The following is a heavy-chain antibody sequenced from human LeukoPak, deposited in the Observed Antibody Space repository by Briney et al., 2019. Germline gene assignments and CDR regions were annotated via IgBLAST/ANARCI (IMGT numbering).Heavy chain of an antibody. Sequence: ASVKVSCKVSGYTLTELSMHWVRQAPGKGLEWMGGFDPEDGETIYAQNFRGRVTMTEDTSTDTAYMELSSLRSEDTAVYYCATYSSSRYYYYGMDVWGQGTTVTVSS. V-gene: IGHV1-24*01. CDR3: ATYSSSRYYYYGMDV. D-gene: IGHD6-13*01. CDR1: GYTLTELS. CDR2: FDPEDGET. J-gene: IGHJ6*02.